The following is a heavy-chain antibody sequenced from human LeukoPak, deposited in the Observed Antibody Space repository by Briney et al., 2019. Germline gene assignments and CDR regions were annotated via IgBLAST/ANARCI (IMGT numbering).Heavy chain of an antibody. D-gene: IGHD3-22*01. V-gene: IGHV3-23*01. Sequence: PGGSLRLSCAASGFTFSSYAMSWVRQAPGKGLEWVSAIIGSGGSTYYRDSVKGRFTISKDKSKNTLYRKMNSLRAEDTAVYYCAKVDFYDTSGYYGPTFLDYWGQGTLVTVSS. J-gene: IGHJ4*02. CDR2: IIGSGGST. CDR1: GFTFSSYA. CDR3: AKVDFYDTSGYYGPTFLDY.